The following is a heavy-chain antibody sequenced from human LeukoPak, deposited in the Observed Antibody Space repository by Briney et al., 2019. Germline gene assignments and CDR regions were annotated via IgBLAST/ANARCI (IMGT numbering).Heavy chain of an antibody. V-gene: IGHV4-59*01. CDR2: IYNSGST. CDR3: ARGVVAAAGRTFDF. J-gene: IGHJ4*02. D-gene: IGHD6-13*01. Sequence: SETLSLTCTVSGGSISSYYWSWIRQPPGKGQEWIGYIYNSGSTSYNPSLRSRVTISLDTSKNQFSLKLSSVTAADTAIYYCARGVVAAAGRTFDFWGQGTLVTVSS. CDR1: GGSISSYY.